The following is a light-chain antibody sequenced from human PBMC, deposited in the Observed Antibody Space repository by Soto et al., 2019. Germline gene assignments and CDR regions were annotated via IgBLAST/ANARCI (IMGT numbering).Light chain of an antibody. Sequence: DVVMTQSPLSLPVTLGQPASISCRSTQSLIFIDGDTSLNWFQQRPGQSPRRLIYKVSNRDSGVPDRSRASGSGTDFTLQISRVEAEDFEIYSCMQGAHWPPTFGQGTKGEI. CDR1: QSLIFIDGDTS. CDR3: MQGAHWPPT. V-gene: IGKV2-30*01. CDR2: KVS. J-gene: IGKJ1*01.